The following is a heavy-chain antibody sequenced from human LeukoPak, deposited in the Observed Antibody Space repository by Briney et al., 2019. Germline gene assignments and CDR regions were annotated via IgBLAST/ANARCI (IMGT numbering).Heavy chain of an antibody. Sequence: SETLSLTCTVSGGSITNDNYFWSWIRQHPGKGLEWIGYIYYSGNTYYNPSLKSRVTMSVDTSKNQFSLKLNSMTAADTAVYHCARDVGFCSDGNCYPYNWFDPWGQGTLLTVSS. CDR3: ARDVGFCSDGNCYPYNWFDP. CDR2: IYYSGNT. V-gene: IGHV4-31*03. D-gene: IGHD2-15*01. J-gene: IGHJ5*02. CDR1: GGSITNDNYF.